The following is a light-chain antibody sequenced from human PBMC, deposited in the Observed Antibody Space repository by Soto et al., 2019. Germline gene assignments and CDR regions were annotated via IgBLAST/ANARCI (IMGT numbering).Light chain of an antibody. CDR1: QSVRSNY. J-gene: IGKJ4*01. V-gene: IGKV3-20*01. CDR3: QQYASSPLT. CDR2: GAS. Sequence: IVLTQSPGTLSLSSGERATLSCRASQSVRSNYLAWYQQKPGQAPGLLIYGASSRATGIPDRFGGSGSGTDFTLTISRLEPEDFAVYYCQQYASSPLTFGGGTKVEIK.